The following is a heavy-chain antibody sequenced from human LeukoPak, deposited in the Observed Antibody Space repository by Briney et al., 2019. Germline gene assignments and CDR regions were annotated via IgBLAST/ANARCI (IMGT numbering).Heavy chain of an antibody. V-gene: IGHV7-4-1*02. CDR3: ARVGHCSGGSCLRFDP. CDR1: GYIFSNYA. J-gene: IGHJ5*02. CDR2: INTNTGNP. Sequence: ASVKVSCKASGYIFSNYALNWVRQAPGQGLEWIGWINTNTGNPTYAQGFTGRFVFSLDTSVSTAYLQISGLKPEDTAVYYCARVGHCSGGSCLRFDPWGQGTLVTVSS. D-gene: IGHD2-15*01.